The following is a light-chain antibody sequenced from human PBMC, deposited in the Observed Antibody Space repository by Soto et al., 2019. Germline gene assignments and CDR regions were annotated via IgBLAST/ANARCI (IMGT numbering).Light chain of an antibody. CDR3: QQYGSSPRT. V-gene: IGKV3-20*01. Sequence: EIVLTQSPGTLSLSPGERATLSCRTSQTVSSSYLAWYQQKPGQAPRLIIFGASRRATGIPDRFSGSGSGTDFTLTISRLEPEDLAVYYCQQYGSSPRTFGQGTKLEIK. CDR1: QTVSSSY. J-gene: IGKJ2*01. CDR2: GAS.